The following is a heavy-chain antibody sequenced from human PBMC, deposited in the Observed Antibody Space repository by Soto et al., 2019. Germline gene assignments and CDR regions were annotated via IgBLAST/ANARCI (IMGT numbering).Heavy chain of an antibody. CDR3: TTDSQYKLLRVWFDP. J-gene: IGHJ5*02. CDR2: IKSKTDGGTT. Sequence: EVQLVESGGGLVKPGGSLRLSCAASGFTFSNAWMSWVRQAPGKGLEWVGRIKSKTDGGTTDYAAPVKGRFTISRDDSKNTVYLQMNSLKTEDTAVYYCTTDSQYKLLRVWFDPWGQGTLVTVSS. D-gene: IGHD2-2*01. CDR1: GFTFSNAW. V-gene: IGHV3-15*01.